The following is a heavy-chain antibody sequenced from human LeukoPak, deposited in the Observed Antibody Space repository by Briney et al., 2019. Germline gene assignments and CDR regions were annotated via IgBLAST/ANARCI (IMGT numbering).Heavy chain of an antibody. J-gene: IGHJ4*02. CDR1: GFTFSNND. CDR2: ISAGSGAT. Sequence: GGSLRLSCAASGFTFSNNDLSWVRQAPGKGLEWVSAISAGSGATYCADSVKGRFTISRDNVKNTLYLQMNSLRVEDTAVYYCAKGGWLENYWGQGTLVTVSS. D-gene: IGHD5-12*01. V-gene: IGHV3-23*01. CDR3: AKGGWLENY.